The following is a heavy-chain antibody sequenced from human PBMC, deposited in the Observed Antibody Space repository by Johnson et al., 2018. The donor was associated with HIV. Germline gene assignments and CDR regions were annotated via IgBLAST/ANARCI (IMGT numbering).Heavy chain of an antibody. CDR1: EFTVSSNY. J-gene: IGHJ3*02. CDR2: ISGSGGST. V-gene: IGHV3-23*04. Sequence: EQLVESGGGLIQPGGSLRLSCAASEFTVSSNYMNWVRQAPGKGLEWVSAISGSGGSTYYADSVKGRFTISRDNSKHTLYLQMNSLRAEDTAGYYCAKGGAVAGTRDAFDIWGQGTMVTFSS. D-gene: IGHD6-19*01. CDR3: AKGGAVAGTRDAFDI.